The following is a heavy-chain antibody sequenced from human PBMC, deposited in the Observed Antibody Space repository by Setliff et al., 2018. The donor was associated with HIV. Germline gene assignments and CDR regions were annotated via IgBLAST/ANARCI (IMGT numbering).Heavy chain of an antibody. J-gene: IGHJ3*02. CDR3: ARQSGYTRGWDIFGLVAGSFDI. D-gene: IGHD3-3*01. Sequence: SKTLSLTCNVSDGSISSSSYYWAWIRQPPGKGLEWIGTIYYVGNTYYRPSLKSRVTVSIDTSKNQFSLSLNSVTAADTAVYYCARQSGYTRGWDIFGLVAGSFDIWGQGTMVTVSS. CDR1: DGSISSSSYY. CDR2: IYYVGNT. V-gene: IGHV4-39*01.